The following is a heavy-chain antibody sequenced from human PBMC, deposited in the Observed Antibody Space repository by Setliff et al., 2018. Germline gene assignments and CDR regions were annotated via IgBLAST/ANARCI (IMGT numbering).Heavy chain of an antibody. CDR1: GGSFSGYY. J-gene: IGHJ4*02. CDR3: ARGPNSNDWYVNY. V-gene: IGHV4-34*01. D-gene: IGHD6-19*01. CDR2: INHSGST. Sequence: PSETLSLTCAVYGGSFSGYYWSWIRQPPGKGLEWIGEINHSGSTNYNPSLKTRVTISVDTSKNQLSLKLTSVTAADTVVYYCARGPNSNDWYVNYWGQGTPVTVSS.